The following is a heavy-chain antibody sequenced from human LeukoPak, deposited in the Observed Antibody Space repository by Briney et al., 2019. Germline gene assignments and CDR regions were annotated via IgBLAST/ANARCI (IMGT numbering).Heavy chain of an antibody. CDR3: ARGRSNRDS. CDR1: GFTFSSYA. D-gene: IGHD4/OR15-4a*01. Sequence: PGGSLRLSCAASGFTFSSYAMHWVRQAPGKGLEWIGEINHSGSSGITNYNPSFKSRVTISVDTSRKQFFLKLSSVTVADTAVYYCARGRSNRDSWGQGTLVTVSS. CDR2: INHSGSSGIT. V-gene: IGHV4-34*01. J-gene: IGHJ4*02.